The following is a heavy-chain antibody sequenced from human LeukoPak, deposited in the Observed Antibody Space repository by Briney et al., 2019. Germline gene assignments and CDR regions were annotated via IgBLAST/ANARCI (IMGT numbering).Heavy chain of an antibody. J-gene: IGHJ4*02. CDR1: GFTFSSYW. D-gene: IGHD1-1*01. CDR2: IKQDASER. Sequence: GSLRLSCAASGFTFSSYWMTWVRQAPGKGLEWMANIKQDASERYYVDSVKGRFTISRDNAKNSLYLQMNSLRAEDTAVYYCATPTAGTWHFDYWGQGTLVTVSS. V-gene: IGHV3-7*01. CDR3: ATPTAGTWHFDY.